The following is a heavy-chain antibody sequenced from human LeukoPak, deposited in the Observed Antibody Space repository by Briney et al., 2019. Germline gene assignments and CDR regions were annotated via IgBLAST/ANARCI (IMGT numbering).Heavy chain of an antibody. CDR2: TYYRSKWYN. J-gene: IGHJ3*02. CDR1: GDSVSSNSAA. D-gene: IGHD3-10*01. V-gene: IGHV6-1*01. Sequence: SQTLSLTCAISGDSVSSNSAAWNWIRQSPSRGLEWLGRTYYRSKWYNDYAVSVKSRITINPDTSKNQFSLQLNSVTPEDTAVYYCARDYGLSGHAMVRGVVDAFDIWGQGTMVTVSS. CDR3: ARDYGLSGHAMVRGVVDAFDI.